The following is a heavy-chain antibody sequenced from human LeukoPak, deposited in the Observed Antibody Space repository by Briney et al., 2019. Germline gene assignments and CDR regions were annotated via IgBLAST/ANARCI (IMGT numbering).Heavy chain of an antibody. J-gene: IGHJ4*02. CDR2: IYYSGST. CDR1: GGSFSGYY. CDR3: ARHREFRGSSDFDY. D-gene: IGHD1-26*01. Sequence: PSETLSLTCAVYGGSFSGYYWSWIRQPPGKGLEWIGYIYYSGSTNYNPSLKSRVTISVDTSKNQFSLKLSSVTAADTAVYYCARHREFRGSSDFDYWGQGTLVTVSS. V-gene: IGHV4-59*08.